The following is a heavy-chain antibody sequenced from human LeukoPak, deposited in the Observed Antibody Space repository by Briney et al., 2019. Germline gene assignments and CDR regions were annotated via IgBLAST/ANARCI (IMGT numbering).Heavy chain of an antibody. CDR2: IPYDGSNK. Sequence: GGSLRLSCAASGFTFSSYAMHWVRQAPGKGLEWVAVIPYDGSNKYYADSVKGRFTISRDNSKNTLYLQMNSLRAEDTAVYYCARGALRGYSYGQLDYWGQGTLVTVSS. J-gene: IGHJ4*02. CDR1: GFTFSSYA. D-gene: IGHD5-18*01. CDR3: ARGALRGYSYGQLDY. V-gene: IGHV3-30*04.